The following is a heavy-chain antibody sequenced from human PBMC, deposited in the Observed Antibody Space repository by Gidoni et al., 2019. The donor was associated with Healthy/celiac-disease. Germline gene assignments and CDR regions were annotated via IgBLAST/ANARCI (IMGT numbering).Heavy chain of an antibody. V-gene: IGHV4-39*01. D-gene: IGHD3-3*01. Sequence: LQLQESGPGLVKPSETLSLTCTVAGGSISSSSYYWGWIRQPPGKGLEWIGSIYYSGSTYYNPSLKSRVTISVDTSKNQFSLKLSSVTAADTAVYYCARLFVGNYDFWSGYPQHYDYWGQGTLVTVSS. J-gene: IGHJ4*02. CDR3: ARLFVGNYDFWSGYPQHYDY. CDR1: GGSISSSSYY. CDR2: IYYSGST.